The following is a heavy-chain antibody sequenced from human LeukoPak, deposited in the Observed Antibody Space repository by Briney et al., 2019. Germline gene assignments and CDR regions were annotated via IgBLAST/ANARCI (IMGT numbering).Heavy chain of an antibody. V-gene: IGHV1-69*01. CDR2: IIPIFGTA. CDR1: GGTFSSYA. D-gene: IGHD6-13*01. J-gene: IGHJ4*02. Sequence: SVKVSCKASGGTFSSYAISWVRQAPGQGLEWMGGIIPIFGTANYAQKFQGRVTITADESTSTAYMELSSLRSEDTAVYHCARDGTIAAAGAHFDYWGQGTLVTVSS. CDR3: ARDGTIAAAGAHFDY.